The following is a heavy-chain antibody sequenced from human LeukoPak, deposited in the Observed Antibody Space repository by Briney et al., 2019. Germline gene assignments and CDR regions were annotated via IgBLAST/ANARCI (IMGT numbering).Heavy chain of an antibody. V-gene: IGHV1-46*01. CDR1: GYTFTSYD. CDR3: ARWTTTYLDY. CDR2: INPSGGST. Sequence: ASVKVSCKASGYTFTSYDINWVRQAPGQGLEWMGIINPSGGSTNYAQKFQGRVTMTRDTSTSTVYMELSSLRSEDTAVYYCARWTTTYLDYWGQGTLVTVSS. D-gene: IGHD4-11*01. J-gene: IGHJ4*02.